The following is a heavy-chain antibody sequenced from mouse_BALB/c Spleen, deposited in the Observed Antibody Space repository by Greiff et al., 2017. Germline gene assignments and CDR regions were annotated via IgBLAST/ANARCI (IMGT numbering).Heavy chain of an antibody. D-gene: IGHD1-1*01. Sequence: VKLMESGPGLVAPSQSLSITCTVSGFSLTSYGVHWVRQPPGKGLEWLGVIWAGGSTNYNSALMSRLSISKDNSKSQVFLKMNSLQTDDTAMYYCARSYGSSYYAMDYWGQGTSVTVSS. V-gene: IGHV2-9*02. CDR2: IWAGGST. J-gene: IGHJ4*01. CDR1: GFSLTSYG. CDR3: ARSYGSSYYAMDY.